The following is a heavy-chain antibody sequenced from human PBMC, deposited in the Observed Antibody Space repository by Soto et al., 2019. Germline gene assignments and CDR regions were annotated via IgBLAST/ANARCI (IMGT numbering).Heavy chain of an antibody. CDR3: ARVLEMSRPAFEY. Sequence: SCTVSGGSISSGGYYWSWIRQHPGKGLEWIGYIYYSGSTYYNPSLKSRVTISVDTSKNQFSLKLSSVTAADTAVYYCARVLEMSRPAFEYWGKRTSVTVSP. J-gene: IGHJ4*02. CDR2: IYYSGST. V-gene: IGHV4-31*03. CDR1: GGSISSGGYY.